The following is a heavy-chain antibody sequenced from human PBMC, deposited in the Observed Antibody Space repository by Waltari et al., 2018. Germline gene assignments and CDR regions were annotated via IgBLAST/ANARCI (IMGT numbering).Heavy chain of an antibody. Sequence: QVQLQQWGAGLLKPSETLSLTCAVYGGSFSGYYWSWIRQPPGKGLEWIGEINHSGSTNYNPSLKSRVTISVDTSKNQFSLKLSSVTAADTAVYYCARGNRGVRGYVWGKGTTVTVSS. CDR1: GGSFSGYY. J-gene: IGHJ6*04. CDR2: INHSGST. V-gene: IGHV4-34*01. CDR3: ARGNRGVRGYV. D-gene: IGHD2-15*01.